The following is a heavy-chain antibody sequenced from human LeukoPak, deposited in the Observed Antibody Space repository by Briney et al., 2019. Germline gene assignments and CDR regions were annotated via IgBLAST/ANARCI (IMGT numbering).Heavy chain of an antibody. V-gene: IGHV3-74*01. CDR2: INSDESST. Sequence: PGGSLRLSCAASGFTFSTYWMHWVRQAPGKGLVWVSRINSDESSTTYAASVKGRFTISRDNAKNTLYLQMNRLRADDTAVYYCASGSFYGGVAFDYWGQGTLVTVSS. CDR1: GFTFSTYW. D-gene: IGHD4-23*01. J-gene: IGHJ4*02. CDR3: ASGSFYGGVAFDY.